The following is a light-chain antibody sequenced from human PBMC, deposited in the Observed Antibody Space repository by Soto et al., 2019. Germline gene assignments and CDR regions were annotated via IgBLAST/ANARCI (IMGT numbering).Light chain of an antibody. J-gene: IGKJ4*01. CDR2: AAS. V-gene: IGKV3-15*01. CDR3: QHDNGWPLT. CDR1: QSVSSK. Sequence: EIVMTQSPSTLSASPGERATLSCRASQSVSSKLAWYQQKPGQAPKLLIYAASTMATGVPARFSGSGSGTDFTLTISSLQSEDFAAYHCQHDNGWPLTFGGGTKVEIK.